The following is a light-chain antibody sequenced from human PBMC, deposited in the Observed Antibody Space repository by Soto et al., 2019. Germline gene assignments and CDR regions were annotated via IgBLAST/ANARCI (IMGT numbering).Light chain of an antibody. CDR2: AAS. CDR1: QGISSY. Sequence: AIRMTQSPSSFSASTGDRVTITCQASQGISSYLAWYQQKPGKAPKLLIYAASTLQSGVPSRFSGSGSGTDFPLTISCLQSEDFATYYCQQYYSYPSFGQGTKLEIK. CDR3: QQYYSYPS. V-gene: IGKV1-8*01. J-gene: IGKJ2*01.